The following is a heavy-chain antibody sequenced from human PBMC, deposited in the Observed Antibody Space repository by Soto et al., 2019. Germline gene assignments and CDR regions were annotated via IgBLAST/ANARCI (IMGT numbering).Heavy chain of an antibody. J-gene: IGHJ4*02. CDR1: GFTFSDYY. V-gene: IGHV3-11*06. CDR2: ISSSSSYT. CDR3: ARGSVFGLHWEHFDY. Sequence: QVQLVESGGGLVKPGGSLRLSCAASGFTFSDYYMSWIRQAPGKGLEWVSYISSSSSYTNYADSVKGRFTISRDNAKNSLYLQMNSLRAEDTAVYYCARGSVFGLHWEHFDYWGQGTLVTVSS. D-gene: IGHD1-26*01.